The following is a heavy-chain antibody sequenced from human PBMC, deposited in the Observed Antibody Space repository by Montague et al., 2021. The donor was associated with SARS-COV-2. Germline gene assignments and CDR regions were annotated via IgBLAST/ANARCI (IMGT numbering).Heavy chain of an antibody. CDR1: GGSISSSSYY. Sequence: SETLSLTCTVSGGSISSSSYYWGWIHQPPGKGLEWIGGIYYSGSTYYNPSLKSRVAISVDTSKNQFSLKLSSVTAADTAVYYCARVGRQQLVRLSGMDVWGQGTTVTVSS. J-gene: IGHJ6*02. CDR3: ARVGRQQLVRLSGMDV. CDR2: IYYSGST. D-gene: IGHD6-13*01. V-gene: IGHV4-39*07.